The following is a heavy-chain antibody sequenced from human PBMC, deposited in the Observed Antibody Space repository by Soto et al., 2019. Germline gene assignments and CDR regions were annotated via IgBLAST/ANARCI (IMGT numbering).Heavy chain of an antibody. D-gene: IGHD3-22*01. CDR3: SRDRHYYDSSGYYYGGERCFDP. CDR1: GFTFSDYY. J-gene: IGHJ5*02. Sequence: QVQLVESGGGLVKPGGSLRLSCAASGFTFSDYYMSWIRQAPGKGLEWVSYISSSGSTIYYADSVKCRFTISRDNAKNSLYLQMTSLRAEDTAVYYCSRDRHYYDSSGYYYGGERCFDPRGQGTLVTVSS. V-gene: IGHV3-11*01. CDR2: ISSSGSTI.